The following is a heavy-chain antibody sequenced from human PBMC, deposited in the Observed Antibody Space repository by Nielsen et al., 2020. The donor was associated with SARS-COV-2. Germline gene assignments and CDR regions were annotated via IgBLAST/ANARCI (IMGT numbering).Heavy chain of an antibody. J-gene: IGHJ3*02. D-gene: IGHD5-12*01. V-gene: IGHV3-13*01. CDR3: AREGGYGAFDI. CDR2: IGTAGDT. Sequence: GGSLRLSCAASGFTFSSYDMHWVRQATGKGLEWVSAIGTAGDTYYPGSVKGRFTISRENAKNSLYLQMYSLRAGDTAVYYCAREGGYGAFDIWGQGTMVTVSS. CDR1: GFTFSSYD.